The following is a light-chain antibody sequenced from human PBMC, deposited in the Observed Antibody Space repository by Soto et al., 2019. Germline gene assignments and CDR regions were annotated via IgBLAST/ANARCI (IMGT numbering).Light chain of an antibody. CDR2: DAS. V-gene: IGKV3-11*01. Sequence: EIVWTQSPATLPLSPGERATLSCSASQSVSSYLAWYQQKPGQAPRLLIYDASNRATGIPARFSGSGSGTHFTLTIRSLEPEDFAVYYCQQRSNWPLTFGGGTKVEIK. J-gene: IGKJ4*01. CDR3: QQRSNWPLT. CDR1: QSVSSY.